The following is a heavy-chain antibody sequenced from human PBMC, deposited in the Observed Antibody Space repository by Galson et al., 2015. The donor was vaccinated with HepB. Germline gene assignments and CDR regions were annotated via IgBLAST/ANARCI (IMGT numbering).Heavy chain of an antibody. CDR1: GFTFTSYG. J-gene: IGHJ4*02. D-gene: IGHD4-17*01. V-gene: IGHV3-30*03. Sequence: SLRLSCAASGFTFTSYGMHWVRQAPGKGLEWVAVISYDGSKKFYADSVKGRFTISRDNSKNTLYLQMNSLRPEDTAVYYCATNFGDYGGFDYWGQGTLVTVSS. CDR2: ISYDGSKK. CDR3: ATNFGDYGGFDY.